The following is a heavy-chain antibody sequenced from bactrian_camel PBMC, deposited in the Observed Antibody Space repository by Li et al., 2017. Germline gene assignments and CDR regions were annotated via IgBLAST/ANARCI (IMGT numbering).Heavy chain of an antibody. Sequence: DVQLVESGGGSVEIGGSLRLSCASSGYSYRSNCLAWFRQRPEKAREGVAAHPVGSMLTYYAEPVKGRFTISQDNAKTTVYLQMASLKPEDTARYYCAADVPLSALSGDRRSTVVVTGTEPVRYNHWGQGTQVTVSS. V-gene: IGHV3S40*01. CDR1: GYSYRSNC. J-gene: IGHJ4*01. CDR3: AADVPLSALSGDRRSTVVVTGTEPVRYNH. D-gene: IGHD2*01. CDR2: HPVGSMLT.